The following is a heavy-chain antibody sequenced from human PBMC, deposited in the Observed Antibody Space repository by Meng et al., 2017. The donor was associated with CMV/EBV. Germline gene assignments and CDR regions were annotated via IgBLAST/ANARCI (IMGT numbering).Heavy chain of an antibody. Sequence: GESLKISCAASGFTFSSYSMNWVRQAPGKGLEWVSYISSSSSTIYYADSVKGRFTISRDNAKNSLYLQMNSLRAEDTAVYYCARDRRTDQLLFLHYYYGMDVWGQGTTVTVSS. CDR1: GFTFSSYS. J-gene: IGHJ6*02. D-gene: IGHD2-2*01. CDR3: ARDRRTDQLLFLHYYYGMDV. CDR2: ISSSSSTI. V-gene: IGHV3-48*04.